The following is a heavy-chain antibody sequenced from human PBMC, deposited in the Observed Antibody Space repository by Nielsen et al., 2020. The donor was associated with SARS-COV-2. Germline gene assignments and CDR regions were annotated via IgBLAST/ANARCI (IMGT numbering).Heavy chain of an antibody. CDR3: TRGFYSQSDC. CDR1: GFTFSDYS. V-gene: IGHV3-21*01. D-gene: IGHD2-15*01. CDR2: ISGDSNYI. J-gene: IGHJ4*02. Sequence: GGSLRLSCTGSGFTFSDYSMNWVRQAPGKGLEWVASISGDSNYIFCSELVKGRFTMSRDNGKNSLYLQMNTLRSEDTALYYCTRGFYSQSDCWGQGTLVTVSS.